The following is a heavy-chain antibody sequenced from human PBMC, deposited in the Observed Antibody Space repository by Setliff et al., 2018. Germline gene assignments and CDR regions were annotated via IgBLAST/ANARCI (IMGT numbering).Heavy chain of an antibody. D-gene: IGHD2-15*01. CDR1: GGSISSSNW. V-gene: IGHV4-4*02. CDR3: ARESVYCSGGSCYFLGVVCFDP. Sequence: PSETLSLTCTVSGGSISSSNWWNWVRQPPGKGLEWIGEINHSGSTNYNPSLKSRVTISVDKSKNKFALKLSSVTAAATAVYYCARESVYCSGGSCYFLGVVCFDPWGQGTLVTVSS. J-gene: IGHJ5*02. CDR2: INHSGST.